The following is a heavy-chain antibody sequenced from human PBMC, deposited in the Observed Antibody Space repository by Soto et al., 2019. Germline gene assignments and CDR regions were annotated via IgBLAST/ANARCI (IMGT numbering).Heavy chain of an antibody. D-gene: IGHD3-3*01. J-gene: IGHJ5*02. CDR2: ISAYNGNT. CDR3: ARDPLITIFGVVTRRWFDP. Sequence: QVQLVQSGAEVKKPGASVKVSCKAYGYTFTSYGISWVRQAPGQGLEWMGWISAYNGNTNYAQKLQGRVTMTTDTSTSIAYMELRSLRSDDTAVYYCARDPLITIFGVVTRRWFDPWGQGTLVTVSS. V-gene: IGHV1-18*01. CDR1: GYTFTSYG.